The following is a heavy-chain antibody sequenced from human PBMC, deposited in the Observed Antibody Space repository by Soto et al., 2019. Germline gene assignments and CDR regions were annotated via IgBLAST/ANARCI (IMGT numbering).Heavy chain of an antibody. CDR1: GGSISSIGYY. CDR3: ARQFSVYGDYGRYFDF. Sequence: SETLSLTCTVSGGSISSIGYYWGWIRQPPGKGLEWIGTIYYSGSTYYNPSLKSRVTISVDTSKNQFSLKLSSVTAADTAVYYCARQFSVYGDYGRYFDFWGQGTLVTVSS. CDR2: IYYSGST. J-gene: IGHJ4*02. D-gene: IGHD4-17*01. V-gene: IGHV4-39*01.